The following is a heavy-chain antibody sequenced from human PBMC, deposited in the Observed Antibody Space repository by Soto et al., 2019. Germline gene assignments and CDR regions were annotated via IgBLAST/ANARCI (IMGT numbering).Heavy chain of an antibody. J-gene: IGHJ6*02. Sequence: QVQLVESGGGVVQPGRSLRLSCAASGFTFSSYGMHWVRQAPGKGLEWVALMWYDGSEKYYADSVKGRFTISRDNSKNTLYRQMNSLRAEDTAVYYCARARGTSNYYYDLDVWGQGTTVTVSS. CDR1: GFTFSSYG. V-gene: IGHV3-33*01. D-gene: IGHD2-2*01. CDR2: MWYDGSEK. CDR3: ARARGTSNYYYDLDV.